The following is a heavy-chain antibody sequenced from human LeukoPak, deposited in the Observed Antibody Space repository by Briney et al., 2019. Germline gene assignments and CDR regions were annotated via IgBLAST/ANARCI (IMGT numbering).Heavy chain of an antibody. CDR1: GXTFSDYY. CDR2: ISGSSSYT. Sequence: GGSLRLSCAASGXTFSDYYMSWIRQAPGKGLEWVSYISGSSSYTNSADSVKGRFTISRDNAKNSLYLQMNSLRAEDTAVYFCARSSSGWTKFDYWGQGALVTVSS. V-gene: IGHV3-11*06. D-gene: IGHD6-19*01. CDR3: ARSSSGWTKFDY. J-gene: IGHJ4*02.